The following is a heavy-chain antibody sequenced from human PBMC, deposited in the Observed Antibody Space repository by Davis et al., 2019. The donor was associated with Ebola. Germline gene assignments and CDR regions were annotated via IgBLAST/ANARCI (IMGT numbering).Heavy chain of an antibody. CDR1: GFIFRNYV. Sequence: GESLKISCETSGFIFRNYVMSWVRQAPGKGLEWVSTFGTGGDTYYADSVKGRFAISRDNSRGTLYLQMNSLRVEDSAIYYCAKKHDLYFDYWGQGTLVTVSS. V-gene: IGHV3-23*01. J-gene: IGHJ4*02. CDR2: FGTGGDT. D-gene: IGHD3/OR15-3a*01. CDR3: AKKHDLYFDY.